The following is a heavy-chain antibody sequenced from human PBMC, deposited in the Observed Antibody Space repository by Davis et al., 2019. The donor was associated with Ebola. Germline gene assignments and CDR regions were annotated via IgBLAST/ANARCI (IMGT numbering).Heavy chain of an antibody. Sequence: ASVKVSCKASGYTFTSYGISWVRQAPGQGLEWMGWISAYNGNTNYAQKLQGRVTMTTDTSTSTAYMKLRSLRSDDTAVYYCARARRYCSGGSCYYYYGMDVWGQGTTVTVSS. CDR1: GYTFTSYG. D-gene: IGHD2-15*01. CDR2: ISAYNGNT. J-gene: IGHJ6*02. V-gene: IGHV1-18*01. CDR3: ARARRYCSGGSCYYYYGMDV.